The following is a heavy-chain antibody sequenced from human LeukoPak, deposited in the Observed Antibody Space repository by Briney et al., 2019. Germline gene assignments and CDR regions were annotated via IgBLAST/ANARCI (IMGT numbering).Heavy chain of an antibody. D-gene: IGHD3-9*01. Sequence: GGSLRLSCAASGFTFSSYDMIWVRQAPGKGLEWVSSISGSGTYTYYADSVKGRFTISRDNSKNTLYLQMNSLRADDTAEYYCAKERYSYYFDYWGQGTLVTVSS. J-gene: IGHJ4*02. CDR2: ISGSGTYT. V-gene: IGHV3-23*01. CDR3: AKERYSYYFDY. CDR1: GFTFSSYD.